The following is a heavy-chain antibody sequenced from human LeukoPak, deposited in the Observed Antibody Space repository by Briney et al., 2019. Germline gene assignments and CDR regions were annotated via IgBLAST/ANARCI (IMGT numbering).Heavy chain of an antibody. CDR1: GFTFSSYS. Sequence: PGGSLRLSCAASGFTFSSYSMNWVRQAPGKGLEWVSSISGSSSYIYYADSVKGRFTISRDNAKNSQYLQMNRLRVEDTAVYYCARVGLDRRGYSGYEAFDYWGQGTLVTVSS. V-gene: IGHV3-21*01. CDR3: ARVGLDRRGYSGYEAFDY. J-gene: IGHJ4*02. D-gene: IGHD5-12*01. CDR2: ISGSSSYI.